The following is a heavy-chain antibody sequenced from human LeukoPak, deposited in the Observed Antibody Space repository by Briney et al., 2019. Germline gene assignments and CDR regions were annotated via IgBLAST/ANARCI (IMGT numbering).Heavy chain of an antibody. CDR2: ISPSGDIT. CDR1: GFTFSKHG. Sequence: GGSLRLSCAASGFTFSKHGMNWVRQAPGKGVEWVSGISPSGDITYYADSVKGRFTISRDNSKNTLYLEVISLTAEDTAVYYCAKDDAWLRFGEWSQGTLVTVSS. CDR3: AKDDAWLRFGE. V-gene: IGHV3-23*01. D-gene: IGHD3-10*01. J-gene: IGHJ4*02.